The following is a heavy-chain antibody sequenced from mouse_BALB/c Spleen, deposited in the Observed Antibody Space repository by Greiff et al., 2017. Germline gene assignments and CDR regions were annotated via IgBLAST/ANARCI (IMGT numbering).Heavy chain of an antibody. CDR2: IYPGNSDT. V-gene: IGHV1-5*01. CDR3: TRWGTARATEDAMDY. Sequence: EVQLQQSGTVLARPGASVKMSCKASGYTFTSYWMHWVNQRPGQGLEWIGAIYPGNSDTSYNQKFKGKAKLTAVTSTSTAYMELSSLTNEDSAVYYCTRWGTARATEDAMDYWGQGTSVTVSS. CDR1: GYTFTSYW. J-gene: IGHJ4*01. D-gene: IGHD3-2*01.